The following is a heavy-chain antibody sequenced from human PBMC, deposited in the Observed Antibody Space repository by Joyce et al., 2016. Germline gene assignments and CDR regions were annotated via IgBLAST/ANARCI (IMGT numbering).Heavy chain of an antibody. Sequence: QLVESGGSLVQPGGSLILTCAASGFIFSSKEMNWVRQAPGKGVEWIAYISRRGDLIHYSGSVRGRFTISRDNAGSSLYLQMESLRAEYTAMYYCASPSCDVWGQGSLVTVSS. J-gene: IGHJ4*02. CDR2: ISRRGDLI. CDR1: GFIFSSKE. V-gene: IGHV3-48*03. CDR3: ASPSCDV.